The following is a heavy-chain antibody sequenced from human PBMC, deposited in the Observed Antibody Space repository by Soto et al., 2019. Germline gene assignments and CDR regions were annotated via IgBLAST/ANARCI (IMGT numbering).Heavy chain of an antibody. CDR3: ARDMSGCSSSDCYLSGWFDP. D-gene: IGHD2-21*02. CDR2: IYQSGST. Sequence: SETLSLTCTVSGAPITSGAYCRSWIRQPPGKGLEWIGFIYQSGSTHYNPSLKSRVTISVDRSKNHFSLQLTSLTAADTAVYYCARDMSGCSSSDCYLSGWFDPWGPGTLVTVSS. J-gene: IGHJ5*02. V-gene: IGHV4-30-2*01. CDR1: GAPITSGAYC.